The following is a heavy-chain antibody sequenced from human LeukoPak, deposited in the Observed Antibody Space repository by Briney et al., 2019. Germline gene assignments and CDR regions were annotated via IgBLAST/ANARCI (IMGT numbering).Heavy chain of an antibody. J-gene: IGHJ4*02. Sequence: GGSLRLSCAASGFTVSTTYLSWVRQAPGKGLEWVSVVYSGGNTYYADSVKGRFTISRDNSKNTLYLQMNSLRAEDTAVYYCASNGENSGTFLQFDCWGQGTLVTVSS. V-gene: IGHV3-66*02. D-gene: IGHD1-26*01. CDR1: GFTVSTTY. CDR3: ASNGENSGTFLQFDC. CDR2: VYSGGNT.